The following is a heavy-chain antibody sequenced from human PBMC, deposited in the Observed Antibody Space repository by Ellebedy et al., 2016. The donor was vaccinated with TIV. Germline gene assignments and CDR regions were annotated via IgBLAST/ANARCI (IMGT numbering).Heavy chain of an antibody. V-gene: IGHV3-7*01. Sequence: PGGSLRLSCAASGFSFRSYWMSWVRQAPGKGLEWVANIYKDGGAYYYVDSVEGRSTISRDNADNSLFLQMNRLRAEDTAVYYCARRESYGDYAVQINSWFDTWGRGTLVAVSS. CDR2: IYKDGGAY. CDR3: ARRESYGDYAVQINSWFDT. D-gene: IGHD4-17*01. CDR1: GFSFRSYW. J-gene: IGHJ5*02.